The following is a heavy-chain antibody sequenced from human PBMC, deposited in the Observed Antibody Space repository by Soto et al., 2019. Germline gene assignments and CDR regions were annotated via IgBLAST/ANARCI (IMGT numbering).Heavy chain of an antibody. V-gene: IGHV1-58*01. Sequence: ASVKVSCKASGFTFTSSAVQWVRQARGQRLEWIGWIVVGSGNTNYAQKFQERVTITRDMSTSTAYMELSSLRSEDTAVYYCAAVKRGYSGYDSPDAFDIWGQGTMVTVSS. D-gene: IGHD5-12*01. J-gene: IGHJ3*02. CDR3: AAVKRGYSGYDSPDAFDI. CDR1: GFTFTSSA. CDR2: IVVGSGNT.